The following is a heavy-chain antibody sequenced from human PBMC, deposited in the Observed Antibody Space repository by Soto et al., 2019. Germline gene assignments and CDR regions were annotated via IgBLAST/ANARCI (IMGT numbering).Heavy chain of an antibody. V-gene: IGHV3-11*01. CDR2: ISSSDSII. J-gene: IGHJ4*02. CDR3: ARDLGYYDSSGYFDY. D-gene: IGHD3-22*01. Sequence: GWSLRLSCASSVFTFIDYYMRWIRQAPGKGLEWVSYISSSDSIIYYADSVKGRFTISRDNAKNSLYLQMNSLGAEDTAVYYCARDLGYYDSSGYFDYWGQGTLVTVSS. CDR1: VFTFIDYY.